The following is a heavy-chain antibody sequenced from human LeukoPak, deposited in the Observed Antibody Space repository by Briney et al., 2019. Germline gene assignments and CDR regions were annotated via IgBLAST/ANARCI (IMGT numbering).Heavy chain of an antibody. CDR2: INTSTGNP. CDR1: GYTFTSYA. J-gene: IGHJ3*02. Sequence: ASVKVSCKASGYTFTSYAMNWVRQAPGQGLEWMGWINTSTGNPTYAQGFTGRFVFSLDTSVSTAYLQISSLKAEDTAVYYCARDHYDSSGLNDAFDIWGQGTMVTVSS. CDR3: ARDHYDSSGLNDAFDI. V-gene: IGHV7-4-1*02. D-gene: IGHD3-22*01.